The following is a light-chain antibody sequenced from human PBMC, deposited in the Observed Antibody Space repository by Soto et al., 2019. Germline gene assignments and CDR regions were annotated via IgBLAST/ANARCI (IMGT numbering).Light chain of an antibody. J-gene: IGLJ2*01. CDR1: SSGVGTYNL. CDR2: EVT. Sequence: QSALAQPASVSGSPEQSITISCTGTSSGVGTYNLVSWYQQHPGKAPKLIIYEVTERPSGVPDRFSGSKSGNTASLTVSGLQAEDEADYYCSSYAGINNLIFGGGTKVTVL. CDR3: SSYAGINNLI. V-gene: IGLV2-8*01.